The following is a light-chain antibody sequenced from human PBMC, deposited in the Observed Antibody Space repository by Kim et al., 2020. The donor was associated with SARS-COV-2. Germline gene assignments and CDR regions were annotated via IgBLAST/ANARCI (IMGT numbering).Light chain of an antibody. CDR1: SSDVGSYNL. CDR3: CSYAGSSTVI. J-gene: IGLJ2*01. V-gene: IGLV2-23*01. CDR2: EGS. Sequence: GPSITISCPGTSSDVGSYNLVSWYQQRPGKAPKRMIYEGSKRPSGISNRFSGFKSGNTASLTISGIQAEDEADYYCCSYAGSSTVIFGGGTQLTVL.